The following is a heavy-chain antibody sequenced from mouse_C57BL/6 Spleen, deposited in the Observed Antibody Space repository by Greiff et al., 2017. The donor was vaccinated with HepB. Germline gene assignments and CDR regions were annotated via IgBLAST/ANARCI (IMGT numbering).Heavy chain of an antibody. CDR3: ARHYGIDY. Sequence: EVQLQESGPELVKPGASVKISCKASGYSFTGYYMNWVKQSPEKSLEWIGEINPSTGGTTYNQKFKAKATLTVDKSSSTAYMQLKSLTSEDSAVYYCARHYGIDYWGQGTTLTVSS. CDR2: INPSTGGT. CDR1: GYSFTGYY. V-gene: IGHV1-42*01. D-gene: IGHD2-1*01. J-gene: IGHJ2*01.